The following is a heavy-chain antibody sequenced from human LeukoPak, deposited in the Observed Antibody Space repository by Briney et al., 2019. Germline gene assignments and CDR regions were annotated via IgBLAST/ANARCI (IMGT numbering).Heavy chain of an antibody. CDR1: GFTFSSYW. CDR2: INSDGSST. D-gene: IGHD6-19*01. Sequence: GGSLRLSCAASGFTFSSYWMHWVRHAPGKGLVWVSRINSDGSSTRYADSVKGRFTIFRDNAKNTLYLQMNSLRAEDTPVYYCARVRFGYSSIPFDYWGQGTLVSVSS. V-gene: IGHV3-74*01. CDR3: ARVRFGYSSIPFDY. J-gene: IGHJ4*02.